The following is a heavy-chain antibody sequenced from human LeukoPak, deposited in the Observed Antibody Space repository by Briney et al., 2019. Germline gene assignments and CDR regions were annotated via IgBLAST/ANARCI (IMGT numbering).Heavy chain of an antibody. D-gene: IGHD1-26*01. V-gene: IGHV3-23*01. Sequence: GGSLRLSCAASGFTFSSYAMSWVRQAPGKGLEWVSAISGSGGSTYYADSVKGRFTISRDNSKNTLYLQMNSLRAEDTAVYYCAKDQWELLSETYWYFDLWGRGTLVTVSS. CDR2: ISGSGGST. J-gene: IGHJ2*01. CDR3: AKDQWELLSETYWYFDL. CDR1: GFTFSSYA.